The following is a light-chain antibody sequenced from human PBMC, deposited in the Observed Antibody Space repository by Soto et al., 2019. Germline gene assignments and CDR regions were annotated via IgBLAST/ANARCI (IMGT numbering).Light chain of an antibody. Sequence: EILLTQSPGTLSLSPGESAILSCRASQSLGNRYLAWYQQMPGRAPRLLIHGASIRSAGIPDMFSGSGSGTDFTLPINRLEPEDFAVYYCHHYDNSPPFPFGPGNRVDI. CDR1: QSLGNRY. J-gene: IGKJ3*01. CDR3: HHYDNSPPFP. CDR2: GAS. V-gene: IGKV3-20*01.